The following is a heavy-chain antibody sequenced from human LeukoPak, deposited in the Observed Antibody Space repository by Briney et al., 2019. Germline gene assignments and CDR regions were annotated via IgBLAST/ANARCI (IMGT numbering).Heavy chain of an antibody. Sequence: GGSLRLSCAASGFTFSNYWMHWVRQAPGKGLEWVSGISWNSGSIGYADSVKGRFTISRDNAKNSLYLQMNSLRAEDTALYYCAKDTSDRVVLGDAFDIWGQGTMVTVSS. J-gene: IGHJ3*02. CDR1: GFTFSNYW. V-gene: IGHV3-9*01. D-gene: IGHD1-14*01. CDR2: ISWNSGSI. CDR3: AKDTSDRVVLGDAFDI.